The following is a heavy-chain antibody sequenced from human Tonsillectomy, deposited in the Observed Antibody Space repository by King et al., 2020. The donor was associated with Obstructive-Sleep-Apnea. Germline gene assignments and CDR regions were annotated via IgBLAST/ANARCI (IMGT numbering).Heavy chain of an antibody. Sequence: VQLVESGGGVVQPGRSLRLSCAASGFTFSSYAMHWVRQAPGKGLEWVAIISYVGSNKFYADSVKGRFTISRDNSKNTLYLQMNSLRAEDTAVYYCASDTSAGSYYLYYFDYWGQGTLVSVSS. CDR1: GFTFSSYA. V-gene: IGHV3-30*04. CDR3: ASDTSAGSYYLYYFDY. J-gene: IGHJ4*02. CDR2: ISYVGSNK. D-gene: IGHD1-26*01.